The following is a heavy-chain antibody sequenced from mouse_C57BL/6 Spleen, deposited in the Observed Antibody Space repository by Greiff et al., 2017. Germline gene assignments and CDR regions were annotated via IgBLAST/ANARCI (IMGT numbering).Heavy chain of an antibody. Sequence: EVQLQQPGPELVKPGASVKIPCKASGYTFTDYNMDWVKQSHGKSLEWIGDINPNNGGTIYNQKFKGKATLTVDKSSSTAYMELRSLTSEDTAVYYCARAGYGNPYYFDCWGQGTTLTVAS. V-gene: IGHV1-18*01. CDR3: ARAGYGNPYYFDC. D-gene: IGHD2-10*02. CDR1: GYTFTDYN. CDR2: INPNNGGT. J-gene: IGHJ2*01.